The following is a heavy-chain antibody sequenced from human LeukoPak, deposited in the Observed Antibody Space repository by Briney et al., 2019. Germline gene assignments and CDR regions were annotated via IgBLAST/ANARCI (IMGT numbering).Heavy chain of an antibody. V-gene: IGHV1-8*02. J-gene: IGHJ4*02. CDR3: ARGRACSGGSCLDY. CDR2: MNPNSGNT. CDR1: GYTFTSYD. D-gene: IGHD2-15*01. Sequence: ASVKVSCKASGYTFTSYDINWVRQAPGQGLEWMGWMNPNSGNTGYAQKFQGRVTMTRNTSISTAYMELSSLRSEDTAVYYCARGRACSGGSCLDYWGQGTLVTVSS.